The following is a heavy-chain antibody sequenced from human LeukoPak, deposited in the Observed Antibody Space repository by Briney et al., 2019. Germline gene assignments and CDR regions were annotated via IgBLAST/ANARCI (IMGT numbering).Heavy chain of an antibody. D-gene: IGHD6-19*01. CDR1: GFTFSSYA. Sequence: GGSLRLSCAASGFTFSSYAMSWVRQAPGKGLEWVSAISGSGGSTYYADSVKGRFTISRDNSKNTLYLQMNSLRAEDTAVYYCAKGPNSSGWYFSTDYFDYWGQGTLVTVSS. CDR3: AKGPNSSGWYFSTDYFDY. J-gene: IGHJ4*02. V-gene: IGHV3-23*01. CDR2: ISGSGGST.